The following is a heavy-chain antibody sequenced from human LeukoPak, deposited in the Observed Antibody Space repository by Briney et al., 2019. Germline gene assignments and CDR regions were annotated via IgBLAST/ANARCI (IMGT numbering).Heavy chain of an antibody. J-gene: IGHJ4*02. CDR1: GYTFTSYG. D-gene: IGHD5-24*01. V-gene: IGHV1-18*01. Sequence: ASVKVSCKASGYTFTSYGISWVRQAPGQGLEWMGWISAYNGNTNYAQKLQGRVTMTEDTSTDTAYMELSSLRSEDTAVYYCATDLFMATVFDYWGQGTLVTVSS. CDR2: ISAYNGNT. CDR3: ATDLFMATVFDY.